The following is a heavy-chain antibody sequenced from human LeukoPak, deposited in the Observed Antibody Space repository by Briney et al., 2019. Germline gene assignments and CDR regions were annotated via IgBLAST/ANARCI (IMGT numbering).Heavy chain of an antibody. D-gene: IGHD3-10*01. V-gene: IGHV4-4*07. CDR1: GVSMSGYY. CDR2: IYSTGST. Sequence: SDTLSLTCSVSGVSMSGYYWSWIRQPAGKGFEWIGNIYSTGSTNYNRSLMSRVIMSRDTSKNQFFLDLMSVTAADTAVYYCARARGYGSHNYYSLFDYWGRGTPVTVSS. CDR3: ARARGYGSHNYYSLFDY. J-gene: IGHJ4*02.